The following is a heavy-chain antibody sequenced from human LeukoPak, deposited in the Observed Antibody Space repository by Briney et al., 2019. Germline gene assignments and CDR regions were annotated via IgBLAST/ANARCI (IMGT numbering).Heavy chain of an antibody. D-gene: IGHD5-18*01. Sequence: GGSLRLPCAASGFTFSSYGMHWVRQAPGKGLEWVAFIRYDGTNKYYADSVKGRFTISRDNSKNTLYLQMNSLRAEDTAVYYCAKDRHGYSYGCPGYWGQGTLVTVSS. J-gene: IGHJ4*02. V-gene: IGHV3-30*02. CDR2: IRYDGTNK. CDR1: GFTFSSYG. CDR3: AKDRHGYSYGCPGY.